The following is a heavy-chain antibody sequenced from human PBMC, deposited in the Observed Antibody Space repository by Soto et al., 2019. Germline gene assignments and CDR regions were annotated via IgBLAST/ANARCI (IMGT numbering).Heavy chain of an antibody. V-gene: IGHV3-23*01. J-gene: IGHJ6*03. D-gene: IGHD4-17*01. CDR3: AKTGGDYVDYYYYYMDV. Sequence: GGSLRLSCAASGFSFSSFAMNWVRQAPGKGLEWVSIISGSADSTFYADSVKGRFTISRDNSKSTLYLQMNSLRAEDTAVYYCAKTGGDYVDYYYYYMDVWGKGTTVTVSS. CDR1: GFSFSSFA. CDR2: ISGSADST.